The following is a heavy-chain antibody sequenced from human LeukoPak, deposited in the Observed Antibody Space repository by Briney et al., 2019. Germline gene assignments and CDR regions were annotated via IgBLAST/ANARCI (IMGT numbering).Heavy chain of an antibody. CDR2: INHSGST. V-gene: IGHV4-34*01. Sequence: PSETLSLTCAVYGGSFSGDYWSWIRQPPGKGLEWIGEINHSGSTNYNPSLKSRVTISVDTSKNQFSLKLSSVTAADTAVYYCARGSDDFWSGYSPSYWGQGTLVTVSS. CDR1: GGSFSGDY. D-gene: IGHD3-3*01. CDR3: ARGSDDFWSGYSPSY. J-gene: IGHJ4*02.